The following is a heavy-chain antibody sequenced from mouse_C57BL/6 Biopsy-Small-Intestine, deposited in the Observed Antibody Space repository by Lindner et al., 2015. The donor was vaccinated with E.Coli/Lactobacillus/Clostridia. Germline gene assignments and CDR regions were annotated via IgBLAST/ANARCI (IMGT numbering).Heavy chain of an antibody. CDR3: ASPDSSGYWFAY. V-gene: IGHV1-42*01. CDR1: GYSFTGYY. Sequence: EVQLQESGPELVKPGASVKISCKASGYSFTGYYMNWVKQSPEKSLEWIGEINPSTGGTTYNQKFKAKATLTVDKSSSTAYMQLKSLTSEDSAVYYCASPDSSGYWFAYWGQGTLVTVSA. D-gene: IGHD3-2*02. CDR2: INPSTGGT. J-gene: IGHJ3*01.